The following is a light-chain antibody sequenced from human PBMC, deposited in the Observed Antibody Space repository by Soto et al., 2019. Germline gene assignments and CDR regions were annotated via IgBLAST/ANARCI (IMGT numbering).Light chain of an antibody. CDR3: SSYAGRSMYV. V-gene: IGLV2-8*01. Sequence: QSVLTQPPSASGSPGQSVTFSCTGTSSDVGTYDYVSWYQQYPGKAPKLLIYGVTRRPSGVPDRFSGSKSGSTAALTVSGLQAEDEAYYYCSSYAGRSMYVFGTGTKVTVL. CDR2: GVT. CDR1: SSDVGTYDY. J-gene: IGLJ1*01.